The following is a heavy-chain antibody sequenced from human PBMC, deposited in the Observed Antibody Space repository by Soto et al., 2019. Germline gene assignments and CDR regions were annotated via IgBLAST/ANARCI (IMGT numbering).Heavy chain of an antibody. CDR3: ARAIGGVDAF. CDR2: IKHDGTAK. CDR1: GFTLSTYW. V-gene: IGHV3-7*01. Sequence: VQLVESGGGLVQPGGSLRLSCAGSGFTLSTYWMHWVRQTPGKGLEWVANIKHDGTAKYYVDSVKERFTISRDNAQNSLYLQMTSLRAEDTAVYFCARAIGGVDAFWGQGTLVTVSS. J-gene: IGHJ4*02. D-gene: IGHD3-10*01.